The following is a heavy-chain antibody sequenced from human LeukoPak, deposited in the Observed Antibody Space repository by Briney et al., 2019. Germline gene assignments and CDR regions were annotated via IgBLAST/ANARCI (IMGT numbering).Heavy chain of an antibody. CDR3: ARAQYSSSWYGPFDP. D-gene: IGHD6-13*01. Sequence: GSLRLSCAASGFTFSSYSMNWVRQAPGKGLEWVSSISSSSSYIYYADSVKGRFTISRDNAKTSLYLQMNSLRAEDTAVYYCARAQYSSSWYGPFDPWGQGTLVTVSS. V-gene: IGHV3-21*01. J-gene: IGHJ5*02. CDR1: GFTFSSYS. CDR2: ISSSSSYI.